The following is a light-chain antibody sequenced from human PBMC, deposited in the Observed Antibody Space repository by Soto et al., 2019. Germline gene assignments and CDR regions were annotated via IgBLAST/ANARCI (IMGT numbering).Light chain of an antibody. Sequence: DIVMTQSPDSLAGSLGERATINCKSSQSVLYSSKNKNYLAWYQQKPGQPPKLLIYWASTRESGVPDRFSGRGSGTDFTLTISSLQAEDVAVYYCKQYYSTPTWTFGQGTKVEIK. J-gene: IGKJ1*01. CDR2: WAS. CDR3: KQYYSTPTWT. CDR1: QSVLYSSKNKNY. V-gene: IGKV4-1*01.